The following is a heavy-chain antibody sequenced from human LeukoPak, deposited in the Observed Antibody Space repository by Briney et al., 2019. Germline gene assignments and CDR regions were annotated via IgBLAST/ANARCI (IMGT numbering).Heavy chain of an antibody. J-gene: IGHJ3*01. Sequence: GGSLRLSCAASGFTFSTYGMHWVRQAPGKGLEWVAVIWFDGSNKYYVDSVKGRFSISGDNSKNTLYLQMNSLRAEDTAVYYCARDRGSGDSFDLWAKGQWSPSLQ. CDR3: ARDRGSGDSFDL. CDR1: GFTFSTYG. V-gene: IGHV3-33*01. D-gene: IGHD6-19*01. CDR2: IWFDGSNK.